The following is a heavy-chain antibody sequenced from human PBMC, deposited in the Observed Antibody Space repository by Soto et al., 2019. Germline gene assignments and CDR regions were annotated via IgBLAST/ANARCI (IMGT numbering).Heavy chain of an antibody. J-gene: IGHJ6*02. Sequence: SETLSLTCAVYGGSFSGYYWSWIRQPPGKGLEWIGEINHSGSTNYNPSLKSRVTISVDTSKNQFSLKLSSVTAADTAVYYCARDVGYSSSWRGYYYYYGMDAWGQGTTVTVSS. V-gene: IGHV4-34*01. D-gene: IGHD6-13*01. CDR2: INHSGST. CDR1: GGSFSGYY. CDR3: ARDVGYSSSWRGYYYYYGMDA.